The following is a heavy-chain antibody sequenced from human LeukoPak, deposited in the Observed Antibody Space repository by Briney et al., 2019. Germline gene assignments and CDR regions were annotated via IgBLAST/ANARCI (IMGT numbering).Heavy chain of an antibody. Sequence: ASVKVSCKASGYTFTSYYMHWVRQAPGQGLEWMGIINPSGGSTSYAQKFQGRVTMTEGTSTDTAYMELSSLRSEDTAVYYCGTDTAMDLDYWGQGTLVTVSS. V-gene: IGHV1-46*01. J-gene: IGHJ4*02. CDR3: GTDTAMDLDY. CDR1: GYTFTSYY. D-gene: IGHD5-18*01. CDR2: INPSGGST.